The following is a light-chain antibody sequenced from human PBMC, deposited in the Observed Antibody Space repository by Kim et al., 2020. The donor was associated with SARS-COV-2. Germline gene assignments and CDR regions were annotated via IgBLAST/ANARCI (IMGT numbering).Light chain of an antibody. CDR3: QQYYGSPLT. CDR1: HSVINNY. J-gene: IGKJ4*01. V-gene: IGKV3-20*01. Sequence: LSPWERGTLSCRASHSVINNYLAWYQQKPGQAPTLLIYGASSRATGIPDRFSGSGSGTDFTLTINRLEPEDFAVYYCQQYYGSPLTFGGGTKVDIK. CDR2: GAS.